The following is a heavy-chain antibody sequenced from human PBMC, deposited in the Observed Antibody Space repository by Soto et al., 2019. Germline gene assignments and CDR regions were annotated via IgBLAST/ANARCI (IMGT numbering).Heavy chain of an antibody. CDR1: GFTFSSYG. CDR2: ISYDGSNK. J-gene: IGHJ4*02. CDR3: ARDRAAKYFDY. D-gene: IGHD3-10*01. V-gene: IGHV3-33*01. Sequence: QVQLVESGGGVVQPGRSLRLSCAASGFTFSSYGMHWVRQAPGKGLEWVAVISYDGSNKYYADSVKGRFTISRDNSKNTPYLQMNSLRAEDTAVYYCARDRAAKYFDYWGQGTLVSVSS.